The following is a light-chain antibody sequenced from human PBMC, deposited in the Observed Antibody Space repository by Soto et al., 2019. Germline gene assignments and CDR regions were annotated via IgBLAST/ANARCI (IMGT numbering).Light chain of an antibody. V-gene: IGKV3-20*01. CDR2: ASS. Sequence: EIVMTQSPTTLSVSPGERATLSCWASQSVNTRLAWYQQIPGQAPRLLIYASSNRATGIPDRFSGSASGTDFTLTINRLEPEDFAVYYCQLYGISPHFGQGTRLEIK. CDR1: QSVNTR. CDR3: QLYGISPH. J-gene: IGKJ5*01.